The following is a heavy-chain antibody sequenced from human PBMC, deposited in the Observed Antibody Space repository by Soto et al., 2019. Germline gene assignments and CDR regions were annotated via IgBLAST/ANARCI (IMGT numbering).Heavy chain of an antibody. Sequence: GESLKISCAASGFTFSSYGMHWVRQAPGKGLEWVAVISYDGSNKYYADSVKGRFTISRDNSKNTLYLQMNSLRAEDTAVYYCATVTTFVLAFDYWGQGTLVTVSS. V-gene: IGHV3-30*03. J-gene: IGHJ4*02. D-gene: IGHD4-17*01. CDR2: ISYDGSNK. CDR3: ATVTTFVLAFDY. CDR1: GFTFSSYG.